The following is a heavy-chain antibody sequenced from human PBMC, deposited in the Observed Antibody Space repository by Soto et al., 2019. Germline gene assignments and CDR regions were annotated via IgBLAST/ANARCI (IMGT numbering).Heavy chain of an antibody. J-gene: IGHJ6*02. Sequence: SETLSLTCTVSGGSISSGDYYWSWIRQPPGKGLEWIGYIYYSGSTYYNPSLKSRVTISVDTSKNQFSLKLSPVTAADTAVYYCARDHVVGYGMDVWGQGTTVTVSS. D-gene: IGHD1-26*01. CDR2: IYYSGST. CDR1: GGSISSGDYY. CDR3: ARDHVVGYGMDV. V-gene: IGHV4-30-4*01.